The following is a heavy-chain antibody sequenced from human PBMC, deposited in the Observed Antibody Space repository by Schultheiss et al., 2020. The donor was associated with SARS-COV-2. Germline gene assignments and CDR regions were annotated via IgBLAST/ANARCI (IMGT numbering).Heavy chain of an antibody. Sequence: GGSLRLSCAPSGFTFSNSAMHWVRQSPGKGLEWVGIIYYDGINKYYGDSVKGRFTISRDNSKNTLYLHMNSLRVEDTAVYYCARGLVPANGDSLDYWGQGTLVTVAS. CDR1: GFTFSNSA. D-gene: IGHD3-16*01. CDR2: IYYDGINK. J-gene: IGHJ4*02. CDR3: ARGLVPANGDSLDY. V-gene: IGHV3-33*01.